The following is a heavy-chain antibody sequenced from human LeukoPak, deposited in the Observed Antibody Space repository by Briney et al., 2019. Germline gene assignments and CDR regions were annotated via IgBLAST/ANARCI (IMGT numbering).Heavy chain of an antibody. D-gene: IGHD4-23*01. V-gene: IGHV4-59*12. CDR1: GGSISSYY. CDR2: IYYSGST. Sequence: SETLSLTCTVSGGSISSYYWSWIRQPPGKGLEWIGSIYYSGSTYYNPSLKSRVTISVDTSKNQFSLKLSSVTAADTAVYYCARARWSAFDIWSQGTMVTVSS. J-gene: IGHJ3*02. CDR3: ARARWSAFDI.